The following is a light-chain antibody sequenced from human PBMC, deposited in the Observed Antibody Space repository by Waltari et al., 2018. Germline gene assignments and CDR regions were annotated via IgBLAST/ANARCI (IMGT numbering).Light chain of an antibody. V-gene: IGKV1-27*01. J-gene: IGKJ1*01. CDR2: GAS. Sequence: DIQMTQSPSSLSASVGDRVSITCRASQGIRNYLAWYQQKPGKVPKLLIYGASTLQSGVPSRFSGSGSGTEFTLTSSSLQPEDVATYYCQKHNRAPRTFGQGTKVEIK. CDR3: QKHNRAPRT. CDR1: QGIRNY.